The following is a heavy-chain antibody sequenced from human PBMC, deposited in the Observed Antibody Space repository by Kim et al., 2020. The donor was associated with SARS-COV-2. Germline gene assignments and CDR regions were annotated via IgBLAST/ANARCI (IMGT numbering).Heavy chain of an antibody. J-gene: IGHJ4*02. D-gene: IGHD3-3*01. CDR3: AKDHKLRFLEWLSFGGYFDY. CDR1: GFTFGDYA. Sequence: GGSLRLSCAASGFTFGDYAMHWVRQAPGKGLEWVSGISWNSGSIGYADSVKGRFTISRDNAKNSLYLQMNSLRAGDTALYYCAKDHKLRFLEWLSFGGYFDYWGQGTLVTVSS. V-gene: IGHV3-9*01. CDR2: ISWNSGSI.